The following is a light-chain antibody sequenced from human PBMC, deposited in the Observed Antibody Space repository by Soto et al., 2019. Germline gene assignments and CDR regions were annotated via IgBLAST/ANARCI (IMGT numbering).Light chain of an antibody. CDR1: QSVSSY. CDR3: QQRSNWLLT. J-gene: IGKJ5*01. V-gene: IGKV3-11*01. Sequence: EIVLTQSPATLSLSPGERATLSCRASQSVSSYLAWYQQKPGQAPRLLIYDASNRATGIPARFNGSGSGTDFTLTTSSLEPEDFAVYYCQQRSNWLLTFGQGTRLEIK. CDR2: DAS.